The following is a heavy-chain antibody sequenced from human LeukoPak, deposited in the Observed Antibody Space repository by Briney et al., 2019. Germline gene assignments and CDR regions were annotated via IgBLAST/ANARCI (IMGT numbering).Heavy chain of an antibody. CDR3: AKDNPYYRSGWYISFILDY. Sequence: PGKSLRLSCVASGFTFSGFAMHWVRQAPGKGLEWVAVISFDGSDTYYADSVKGRFSISRDNSKNTLSLQMNSLRPEDSAVYYCAKDNPYYRSGWYISFILDYWGQGTLVTVSS. D-gene: IGHD6-19*01. V-gene: IGHV3-30*18. CDR1: GFTFSGFA. J-gene: IGHJ4*02. CDR2: ISFDGSDT.